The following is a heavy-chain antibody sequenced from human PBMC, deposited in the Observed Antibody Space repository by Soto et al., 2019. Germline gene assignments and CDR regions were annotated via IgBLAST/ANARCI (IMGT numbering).Heavy chain of an antibody. V-gene: IGHV3-23*01. Sequence: EVQLLESGGGLVQPGGSLRLSCAASGFTFSSYAMSWVRQAPGKGLEWVSAISGSGGSTYYADSVKGRFTISRDNSKNTLYLQKNSLRAEDTAVYYCAKRPGNWNYVGNWFDPWGQGTLVTVSS. CDR2: ISGSGGST. CDR3: AKRPGNWNYVGNWFDP. D-gene: IGHD1-7*01. CDR1: GFTFSSYA. J-gene: IGHJ5*02.